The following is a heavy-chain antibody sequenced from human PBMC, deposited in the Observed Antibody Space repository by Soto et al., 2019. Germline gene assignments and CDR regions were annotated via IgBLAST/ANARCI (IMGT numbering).Heavy chain of an antibody. Sequence: ASVTVSCKASGYTFTSYAMHWVRQAPGQRLEWMGWINAGNGNTKYSQKFQGRVTITRDTSASTAYMELSSLRSEDTAVYYCARGPGGPDGPGDYWGQGTPVTISS. J-gene: IGHJ4*02. V-gene: IGHV1-3*01. CDR2: INAGNGNT. CDR3: ARGPGGPDGPGDY. D-gene: IGHD2-15*01. CDR1: GYTFTSYA.